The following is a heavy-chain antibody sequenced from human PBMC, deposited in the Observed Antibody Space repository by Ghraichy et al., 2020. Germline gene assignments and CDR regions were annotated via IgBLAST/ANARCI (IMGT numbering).Heavy chain of an antibody. D-gene: IGHD3-3*01. CDR1: GFTFRDYA. Sequence: GALRLSCAASGFTFRDYAMTWVRQAPGKGLEWVSSITDSGYNTYYADSVKGRFTISRDNSRNTLSLQMNSLRAEDEAIYYCAKDMVVLRTLEWLLFFDAWGQGSLVTVSS. J-gene: IGHJ5*02. CDR3: AKDMVVLRTLEWLLFFDA. CDR2: ITDSGYNT. V-gene: IGHV3-23*01.